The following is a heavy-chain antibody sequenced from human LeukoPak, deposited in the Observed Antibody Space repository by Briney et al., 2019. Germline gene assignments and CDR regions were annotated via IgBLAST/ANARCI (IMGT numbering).Heavy chain of an antibody. J-gene: IGHJ3*02. Sequence: PGGSLRLSCAASGFTFRDYYMSWIRQAPGKGLEWVSYISSSSSYTNYADSVKGRFTISRDNAKNSLYLQMNSLRAEDTAVYYCARDWGQSQSDAFDIWGQGTMVTVSS. CDR1: GFTFRDYY. CDR3: ARDWGQSQSDAFDI. D-gene: IGHD3-16*01. V-gene: IGHV3-11*06. CDR2: ISSSSSYT.